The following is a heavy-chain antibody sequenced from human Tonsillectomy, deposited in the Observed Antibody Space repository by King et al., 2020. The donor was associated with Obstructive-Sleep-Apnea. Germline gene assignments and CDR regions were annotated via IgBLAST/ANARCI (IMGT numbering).Heavy chain of an antibody. D-gene: IGHD3-22*01. CDR1: GFTFSGSA. V-gene: IGHV3-73*01. J-gene: IGHJ4*02. CDR2: IRSKANSYAT. CDR3: TRPEYYDSSGYYFFHY. Sequence: VQLVESGGGLVQPGGSLKLSCAASGFTFSGSAMHWVRQASGKGLEWVGRIRSKANSYATAYAAAVKGRFTISSDDSKNTAYLQMNSLKTEDTAVYYCTRPEYYDSSGYYFFHYWGQGTLVTVSS.